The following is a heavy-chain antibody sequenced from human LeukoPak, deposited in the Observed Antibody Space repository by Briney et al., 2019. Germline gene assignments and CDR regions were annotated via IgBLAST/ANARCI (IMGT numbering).Heavy chain of an antibody. CDR2: IKQDGSEK. CDR3: GRDLGFREVGNGMDV. Sequence: GGSLRLSCAASGFTFSSYWMSWVRQAPGKGLEWVANIKQDGSEKYYVDSVKGRFTISREKAKNSLYLQMNSLRAGDQAVYYCGRDLGFREVGNGMDVWGQGTTVTVSS. D-gene: IGHD3-10*01. J-gene: IGHJ6*02. CDR1: GFTFSSYW. V-gene: IGHV3-7*01.